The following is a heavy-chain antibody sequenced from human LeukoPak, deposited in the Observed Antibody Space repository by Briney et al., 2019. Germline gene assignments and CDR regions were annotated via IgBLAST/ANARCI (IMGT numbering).Heavy chain of an antibody. V-gene: IGHV4-34*01. Sequence: GSLRLSCAASGFTFSDYYMSWIRQPPGKGLEWIGEINHSGSTNYNPSLKSRVTISVDTSKNQFSLKLSSVTAADTAVYYCARGSGSYWVKVYYFDYWGQGTLVTVSS. D-gene: IGHD3-10*01. CDR3: ARGSGSYWVKVYYFDY. CDR1: GFTFSDYY. CDR2: INHSGST. J-gene: IGHJ4*02.